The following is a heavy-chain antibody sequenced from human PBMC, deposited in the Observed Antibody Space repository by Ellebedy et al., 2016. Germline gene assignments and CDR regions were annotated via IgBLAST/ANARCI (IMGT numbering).Heavy chain of an antibody. CDR2: IYSGGIT. CDR1: GFLVSSNH. V-gene: IGHV3-53*01. Sequence: GGSLRLSXAAAGFLVSSNHMSWVRQAPGKGLEWVSVIYSGGITYNADSVRGRFAISRDNSKNTLYLQMNSLGAEDTAVYYCARGPDIPALYYFDYWGQGTLVTVSS. J-gene: IGHJ4*02. D-gene: IGHD6-25*01. CDR3: ARGPDIPALYYFDY.